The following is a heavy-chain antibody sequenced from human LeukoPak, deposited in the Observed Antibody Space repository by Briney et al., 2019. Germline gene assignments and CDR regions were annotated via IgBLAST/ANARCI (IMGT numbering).Heavy chain of an antibody. D-gene: IGHD2-2*01. CDR2: INSDGSST. CDR3: ARGPLPAAHFDY. Sequence: GGSLRLSCAASGFTFDDYGMNWVRQAPGKGLVWVSRINSDGSSTSYADSVKGRFTISRDNAKNTLYLQMNSLRAEDTAVYYCARGPLPAAHFDYWGQGTLVTVSS. V-gene: IGHV3-74*01. CDR1: GFTFDDYG. J-gene: IGHJ4*02.